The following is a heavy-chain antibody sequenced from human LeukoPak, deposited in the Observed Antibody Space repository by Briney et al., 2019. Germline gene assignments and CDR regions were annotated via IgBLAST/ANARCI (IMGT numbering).Heavy chain of an antibody. D-gene: IGHD6-13*01. CDR1: GYTFTGYY. Sequence: ASVKVSCKTSGYTFTGYYMHWVRQAPGQGLEWMGWINPNSGGTNYAQKFQGRVTMTRDTSISTAYMELSRLRSDDTAVYYCARGSRIAAAADFDYWGQGTLVTVSS. V-gene: IGHV1-2*02. CDR3: ARGSRIAAAADFDY. J-gene: IGHJ4*02. CDR2: INPNSGGT.